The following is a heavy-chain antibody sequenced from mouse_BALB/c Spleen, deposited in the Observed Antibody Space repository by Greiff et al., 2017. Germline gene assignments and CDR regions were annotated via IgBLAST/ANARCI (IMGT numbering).Heavy chain of an antibody. D-gene: IGHD1-1*01. V-gene: IGHV7-3*02. CDR2: IRNKANGYTT. Sequence: DVKLVESGGGLVQPGGSLRLSCATSGFTFTDYYMSWVRQPPGKALEWLGFIRNKANGYTTEYSASVKGRFTISRDNSQSILYLQMNTLRAEDSATYYCARDYYGSSRRGYAMDYWGQGTSVTVSS. CDR3: ARDYYGSSRRGYAMDY. CDR1: GFTFTDYY. J-gene: IGHJ4*01.